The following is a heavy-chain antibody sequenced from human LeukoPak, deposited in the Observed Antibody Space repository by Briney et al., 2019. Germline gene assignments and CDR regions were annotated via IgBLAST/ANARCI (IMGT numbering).Heavy chain of an antibody. CDR1: GFTFSDYS. V-gene: IGHV3-48*04. CDR3: AKTPLFLWCDY. D-gene: IGHD3-10*01. J-gene: IGHJ4*02. Sequence: SGGSLRLSCAASGFTFSDYSMNWVRQAPGKGLEWVSFIGNTGGNIHYADSVKGRFTISRDNAKNSLYLQMNSLRAEDTAVYYCAKTPLFLWCDYWGQGTLVTVSS. CDR2: IGNTGGNI.